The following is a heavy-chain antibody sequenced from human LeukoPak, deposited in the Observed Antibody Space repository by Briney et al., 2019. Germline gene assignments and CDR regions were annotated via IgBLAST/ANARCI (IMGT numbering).Heavy chain of an antibody. CDR3: AVDCSSPSCYGQSAFDI. V-gene: IGHV1-18*01. J-gene: IGHJ3*02. D-gene: IGHD2-2*01. CDR2: ISAYNGNT. Sequence: ASVKVSCKASGYTFTSYGISWVRQAPGQGLEWMGWISAYNGNTNYAQKLQGRVTMTTDTSTSTAYMELRSLRSDDTAIYYCAVDCSSPSCYGQSAFDIWGQGTMVTVSS. CDR1: GYTFTSYG.